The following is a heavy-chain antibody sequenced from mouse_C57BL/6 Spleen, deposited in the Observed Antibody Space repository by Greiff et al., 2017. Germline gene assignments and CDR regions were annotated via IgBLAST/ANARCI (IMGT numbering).Heavy chain of an antibody. CDR1: GYAFSSYW. D-gene: IGHD1-1*01. J-gene: IGHJ3*01. CDR3: ARSGYYGSSPAWFAY. Sequence: VQLVESGAELVKPGASVKISCKASGYAFSSYWMNWVKQRPGKGLEWIGQIYPGDGDTNYNGKFKGKATLTADKSSSTAYMQLSSLTSEDSAVYFCARSGYYGSSPAWFAYWGQGTLVTVSA. CDR2: IYPGDGDT. V-gene: IGHV1-80*01.